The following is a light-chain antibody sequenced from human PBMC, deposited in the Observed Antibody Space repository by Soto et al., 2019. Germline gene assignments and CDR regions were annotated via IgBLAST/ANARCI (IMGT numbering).Light chain of an antibody. Sequence: QSVLTQPASAAGSPGQSVTISCTGTSTDIGGYSSVSWYQHHPGRAPKLMIYDVSDRPSGVPTRFSGSKSGNTASLTVSGLQAEDEADYYCCSYAGNYTYVFGTGTKVTVL. J-gene: IGLJ1*01. V-gene: IGLV2-8*01. CDR2: DVS. CDR1: STDIGGYSS. CDR3: CSYAGNYTYV.